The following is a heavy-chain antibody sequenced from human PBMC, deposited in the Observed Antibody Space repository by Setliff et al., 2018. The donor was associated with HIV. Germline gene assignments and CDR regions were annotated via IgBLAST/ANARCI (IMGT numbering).Heavy chain of an antibody. V-gene: IGHV4-34*01. CDR2: INHGGTT. Sequence: PSETLSLTCAVSGGSISGPYWSWIRQTPGKGPEWIGKINHGGTTYYNPSLRSRVTISEDTSKNQFSLTLTSATAADTAVYYCVRDPPLITYGPDHPFDIWGQGTMVTVSS. J-gene: IGHJ3*02. CDR3: VRDPPLITYGPDHPFDI. D-gene: IGHD3-10*01. CDR1: GGSISGPY.